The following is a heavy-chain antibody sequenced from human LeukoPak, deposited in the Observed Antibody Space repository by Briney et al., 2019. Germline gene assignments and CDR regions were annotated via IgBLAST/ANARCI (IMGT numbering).Heavy chain of an antibody. CDR2: ISYDGSNK. CDR3: ARVWVPESSSPGWFDP. D-gene: IGHD6-6*01. CDR1: GFTFSSYA. V-gene: IGHV3-30-3*01. J-gene: IGHJ5*02. Sequence: GGSLRLSCAASGFTFSSYAMHWVRQAPGKGLEWVAVISYDGSNKYYADSVKGRFTISRDNSKNTLYVQMNSLRAEDTAVYYCARVWVPESSSPGWFDPWGQGTLVTVSS.